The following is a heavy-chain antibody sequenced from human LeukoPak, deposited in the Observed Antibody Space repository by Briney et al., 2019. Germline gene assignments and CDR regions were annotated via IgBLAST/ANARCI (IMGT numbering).Heavy chain of an antibody. V-gene: IGHV3-23*01. CDR3: AKDRGSSIAAADSLLFDY. J-gene: IGHJ4*02. D-gene: IGHD6-13*01. Sequence: GGSLRLSCAASGFTFSSYSMNWVRQAPGKGLDWVSAISGSGGSTYYADSVKGRFTISRDNSKNTLYLQMNSLRAEDTAVYYCAKDRGSSIAAADSLLFDYWGQGTLVTVSS. CDR1: GFTFSSYS. CDR2: ISGSGGST.